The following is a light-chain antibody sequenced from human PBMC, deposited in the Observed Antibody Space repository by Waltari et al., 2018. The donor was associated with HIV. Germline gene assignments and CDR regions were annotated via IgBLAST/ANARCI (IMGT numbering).Light chain of an antibody. Sequence: DIVMTQSPDSLSVSRGERAAINCKSSQSVLSTSKHKSHLAWYQQKPGQPPKLLIYWASNRDSGVPDRFSGSGSGTDFTLTISSLQAEDVAVYFCQQYYSAPWTFGQGPKVEIK. CDR3: QQYYSAPWT. CDR1: QSVLSTSKHKSH. J-gene: IGKJ1*01. CDR2: WAS. V-gene: IGKV4-1*01.